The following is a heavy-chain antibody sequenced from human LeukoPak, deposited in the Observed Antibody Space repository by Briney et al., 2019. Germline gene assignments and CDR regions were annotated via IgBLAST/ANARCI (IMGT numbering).Heavy chain of an antibody. CDR1: GYTFTSYY. CDR3: ARDTLTGYPMNLLDY. CDR2: INPSGGST. Sequence: ASVKVSCKASGYTFTSYYMHWVRQAPGQGLEWMGIINPSGGSTIYAQKFRGRVTMTRDTSTSTVYMELSSLRSEDTAVYYCARDTLTGYPMNLLDYWGQGTLVTVSS. D-gene: IGHD3-9*01. J-gene: IGHJ4*02. V-gene: IGHV1-46*01.